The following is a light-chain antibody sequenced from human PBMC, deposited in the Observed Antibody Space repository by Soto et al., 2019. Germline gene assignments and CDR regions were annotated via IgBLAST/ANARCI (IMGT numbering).Light chain of an antibody. J-gene: IGLJ2*01. Sequence: QSVLTQPPSASGTPGQRVTISCSGSSSNIGRNTVNWYQQLPGTAPKVLIFGDNLRPSGVPDRFSGSKSGTSASLAINGLQSEDEADYYCAAWDDSLNGPLFGGGTKLTVL. CDR1: SSNIGRNT. CDR3: AAWDDSLNGPL. CDR2: GDN. V-gene: IGLV1-44*01.